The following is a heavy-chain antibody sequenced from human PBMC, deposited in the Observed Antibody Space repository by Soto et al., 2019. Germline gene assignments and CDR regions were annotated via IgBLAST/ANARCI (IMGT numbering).Heavy chain of an antibody. CDR3: ARDRKKFGWNDVGLVDY. CDR1: GFTFSSYW. Sequence: WGSLRLSCAASGFTFSSYWMHWVRQAPGKGLVWVSRINSDGSSTSYADSVKGRFTISRDNAKNTLYLQMNSLRAEDTAVYYCARDRKKFGWNDVGLVDYWGQGTLVTVSS. V-gene: IGHV3-74*01. D-gene: IGHD1-1*01. J-gene: IGHJ4*02. CDR2: INSDGSST.